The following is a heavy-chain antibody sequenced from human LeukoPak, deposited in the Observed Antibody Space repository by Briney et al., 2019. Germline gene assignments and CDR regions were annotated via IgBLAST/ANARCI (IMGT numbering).Heavy chain of an antibody. Sequence: GESLKISCKGSGYSFSSYWIAWVRQMPGKGLEWMGIIYPRDSRTTYSPPFQGQVTISADKSISTAYLQWSSLKASDTAMHYCARHLSSITSCPNYWGPGTLVTVSS. CDR3: ARHLSSITSCPNY. D-gene: IGHD3-10*01. V-gene: IGHV5-51*01. CDR2: IYPRDSRT. CDR1: GYSFSSYW. J-gene: IGHJ4*02.